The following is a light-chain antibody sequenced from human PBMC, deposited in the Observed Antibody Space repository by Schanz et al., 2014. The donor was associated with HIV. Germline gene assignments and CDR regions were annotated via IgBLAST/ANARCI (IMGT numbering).Light chain of an antibody. CDR3: HHHGSSRGT. CDR2: AAS. J-gene: IGKJ4*01. V-gene: IGKV3-20*01. CDR1: QSLTSRY. Sequence: EIVLTQSPGTLSLSPGERATLSCRASQSLTSRYLAWYLQKPGQAPRLLIYAASTRATGVPARFSGSGSGTEFTLTIGSLQSEDFAVYYCHHHGSSRGTFGGGTKVEIK.